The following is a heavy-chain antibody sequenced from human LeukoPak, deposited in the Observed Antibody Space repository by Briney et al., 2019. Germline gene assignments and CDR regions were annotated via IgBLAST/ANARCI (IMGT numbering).Heavy chain of an antibody. Sequence: PGGSLRLSCAASGFTFSSHAMRWVRQAPGKGLEWVSAMSAGGGTIYYADSVKSRFTISRDNSKNTLYLQMNSLRADDTAVYYCARRPYDRSGACDHWGQGTLVTVSS. J-gene: IGHJ4*02. D-gene: IGHD3-22*01. CDR3: ARRPYDRSGACDH. CDR1: GFTFSSHA. CDR2: MSAGGGTI. V-gene: IGHV3-23*01.